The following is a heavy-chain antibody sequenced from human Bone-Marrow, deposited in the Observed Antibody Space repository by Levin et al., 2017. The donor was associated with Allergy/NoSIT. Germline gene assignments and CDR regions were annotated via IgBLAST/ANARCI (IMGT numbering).Heavy chain of an antibody. J-gene: IGHJ3*02. V-gene: IGHV5-51*01. CDR3: ARLRYDILTGYSGDAFDI. CDR2: IYPGDSDT. Sequence: GGSLRLSCKGSGYSFTSYWIGWVRQMPGKGLEWMGIIYPGDSDTRYSPSFQGQVTISADKSISTAYLQWSSLKASDTAMYYCARLRYDILTGYSGDAFDIWGQGTMVTVSS. D-gene: IGHD3-9*01. CDR1: GYSFTSYW.